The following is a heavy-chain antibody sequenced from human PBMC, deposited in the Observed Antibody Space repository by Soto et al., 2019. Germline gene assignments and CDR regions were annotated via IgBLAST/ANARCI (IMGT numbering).Heavy chain of an antibody. J-gene: IGHJ6*02. CDR1: GFTFSSYA. D-gene: IGHD5-18*01. CDR3: AKPPVGFLDTAMVRGYYYGMDV. Sequence: EVQLLESGGGLVQPGGSLRLSCAASGFTFSSYAMSWVRQAPGKGLEWVSAISGSGGSTYYADSVKGRFTISRDNSKNTLYLQMNSLRAEDTAVYYCAKPPVGFLDTAMVRGYYYGMDVWGQGTTVTVSS. CDR2: ISGSGGST. V-gene: IGHV3-23*01.